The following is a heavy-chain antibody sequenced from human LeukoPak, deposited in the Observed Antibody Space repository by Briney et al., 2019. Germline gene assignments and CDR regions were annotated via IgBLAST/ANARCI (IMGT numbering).Heavy chain of an antibody. D-gene: IGHD2-2*01. V-gene: IGHV3-23*01. CDR1: GFTFSSYA. CDR2: ISGSGDST. J-gene: IGHJ4*02. Sequence: GGSLRLSCAASGFTFSSYAMSWVRQAPGKGLEWVSSISGSGDSTYYADSVKGRFTISRDNSKNMLYLQMDSLRAEDTAVYYCARAHSGYCSSTSCYPDYWGQGTLVTVSS. CDR3: ARAHSGYCSSTSCYPDY.